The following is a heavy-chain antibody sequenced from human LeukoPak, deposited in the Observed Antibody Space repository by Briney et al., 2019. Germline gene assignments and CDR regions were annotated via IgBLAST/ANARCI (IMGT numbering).Heavy chain of an antibody. CDR3: ARELSSSSDFYFDY. CDR2: IIPIFGTA. Sequence: GASVKVSCKASGGTFSSYAISWVRQAPGQGLEWMGGIIPIFGTANYAQKFQGRVTITADESTSTAYMELSSLRSEDTAVYYCARELSSSSDFYFDYWGQGTLVTVSS. CDR1: GGTFSSYA. J-gene: IGHJ4*02. V-gene: IGHV1-69*13. D-gene: IGHD6-6*01.